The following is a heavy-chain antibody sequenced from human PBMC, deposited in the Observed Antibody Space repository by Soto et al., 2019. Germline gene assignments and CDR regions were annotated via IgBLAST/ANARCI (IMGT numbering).Heavy chain of an antibody. Sequence: ASVKVSCKASGGTFSSYTISWVRQAPGQGPEWMGIINPSVGSTSYPQKFQGRVTMTRDTSTSTFYMEMSSLRSEDTAIFYCARSSFNWNDPGPFDIWGQGTTVTVSS. V-gene: IGHV1-46*01. D-gene: IGHD1-20*01. CDR3: ARSSFNWNDPGPFDI. CDR2: INPSVGST. CDR1: GGTFSSYT. J-gene: IGHJ3*02.